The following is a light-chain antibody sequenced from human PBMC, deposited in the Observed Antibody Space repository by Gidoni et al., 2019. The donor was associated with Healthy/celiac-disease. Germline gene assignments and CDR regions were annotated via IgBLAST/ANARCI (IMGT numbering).Light chain of an antibody. CDR3: QQYDNLPLT. V-gene: IGKV1-33*01. CDR2: DAS. Sequence: DIQMTSSPSSLSPSVGDRVTITCQASQDISNYLNWYQQKPGKAPKLLIYDASNLETGVQSRFSGSGSGKDFTFTISSLQPEDIATYYCQQYDNLPLTFGGGTKVEIK. CDR1: QDISNY. J-gene: IGKJ4*02.